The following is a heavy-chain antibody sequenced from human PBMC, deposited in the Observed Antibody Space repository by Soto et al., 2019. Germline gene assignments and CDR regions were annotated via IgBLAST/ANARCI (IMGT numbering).Heavy chain of an antibody. CDR3: AGAVWFYYYYGMDV. CDR1: GGTFSSYT. V-gene: IGHV1-69*02. J-gene: IGHJ6*02. CDR2: IIPILGIA. Sequence: SVKVSCKASGGTFSSYTISWVRQAPGQGLEWMGRIIPILGIANYAQKFQGRVTITADKSTSTAYMELSSLRSDDTAVYYCAGAVWFYYYYGMDVWGQGTTVTVSS. D-gene: IGHD2-21*01.